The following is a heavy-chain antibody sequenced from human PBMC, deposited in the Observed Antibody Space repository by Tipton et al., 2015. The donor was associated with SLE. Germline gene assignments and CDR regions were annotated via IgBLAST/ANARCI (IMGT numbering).Heavy chain of an antibody. CDR3: ARQAHDTGWYEHFDH. D-gene: IGHD6-19*01. CDR1: GGSIMNTHYS. J-gene: IGHJ4*02. CDR2: MYFSGNT. Sequence: TLSLTCTVSGGSIMNTHYSWGWVRQPPGKGLDWIGPMYFSGNTYHNPSLKSRVAISLDTSKNQLSLNLSSVTAADTAVYYCARQAHDTGWYEHFDHWGQGTLVAVSS. V-gene: IGHV4-39*07.